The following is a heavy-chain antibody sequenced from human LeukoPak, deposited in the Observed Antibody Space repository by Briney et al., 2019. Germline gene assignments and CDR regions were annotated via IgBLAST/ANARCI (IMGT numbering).Heavy chain of an antibody. D-gene: IGHD6-19*01. CDR1: GFTFSSYE. CDR3: ARVPYSSGPDY. V-gene: IGHV3-48*03. Sequence: GGSLRLXCAASGFTFSSYEMNWVRQAPGKGLEWVSYISSSGSTIYYADSVKGRFTISRDNAKNSLYLQMNSLRAEDTAVYYCARVPYSSGPDYWGQGTLVTVSS. CDR2: ISSSGSTI. J-gene: IGHJ4*02.